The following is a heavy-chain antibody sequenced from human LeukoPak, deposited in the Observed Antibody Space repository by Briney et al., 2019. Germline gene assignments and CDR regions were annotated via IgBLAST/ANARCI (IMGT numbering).Heavy chain of an antibody. D-gene: IGHD6-19*01. Sequence: GGSLRLSCEASGFTFSSYGMHWAGQAPGKGLAWVARLVYDERSDYANSVKGRFSISRDNSKNTLFLDMSDLRVEDTAVYYCARDLSAAFDFWGQGVLVTVSS. V-gene: IGHV3-33*05. CDR3: ARDLSAAFDF. CDR1: GFTFSSYG. J-gene: IGHJ4*02. CDR2: LVYDERS.